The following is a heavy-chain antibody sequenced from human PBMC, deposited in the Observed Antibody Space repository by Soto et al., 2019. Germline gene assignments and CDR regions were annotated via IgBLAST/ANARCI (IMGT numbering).Heavy chain of an antibody. J-gene: IGHJ4*02. CDR2: SHQSGNT. Sequence: QVQLQESGPGLVKPSGTLSLTCAVSGVSISSHDWWTWVRQPPGKGLEWIGESHQSGNTNYNSSLESRVTISVDKSNNQFSLKLSSVTVADTAVYYCATRDISRFYWGQGTLVTVSS. CDR1: GVSISSHDW. D-gene: IGHD6-13*01. CDR3: ATRDISRFY. V-gene: IGHV4-4*02.